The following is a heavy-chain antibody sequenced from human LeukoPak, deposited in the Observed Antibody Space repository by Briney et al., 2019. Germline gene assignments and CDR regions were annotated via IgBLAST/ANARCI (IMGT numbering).Heavy chain of an antibody. CDR1: GGSISSYY. D-gene: IGHD3-22*01. CDR3: ASGRVSGFVDY. Sequence: SETLSLTCTVSGGSISSYYWSWIRQPPGKGLEWIGYIYYSGSTNYNPSLKSRVTVSVDTSKNQFSLKLSSVTAADTAVYYCASGRVSGFVDYWGQGTLVTVSS. CDR2: IYYSGST. V-gene: IGHV4-59*01. J-gene: IGHJ4*02.